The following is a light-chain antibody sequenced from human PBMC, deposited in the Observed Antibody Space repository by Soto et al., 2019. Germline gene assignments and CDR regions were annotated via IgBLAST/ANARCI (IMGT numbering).Light chain of an antibody. CDR1: SSDVGGYNY. CDR3: GTWDSSLSVYV. Sequence: QSVLTQPASVSGSPGQLITISCTGTSSDVGGYNYDSWCQQHPGKAPKLMIYEVSSRPSGISNRFSGSKSGNTASLTISGLQAEDEADYYCGTWDSSLSVYVFGTGTKVTVL. V-gene: IGLV2-14*01. J-gene: IGLJ1*01. CDR2: EVS.